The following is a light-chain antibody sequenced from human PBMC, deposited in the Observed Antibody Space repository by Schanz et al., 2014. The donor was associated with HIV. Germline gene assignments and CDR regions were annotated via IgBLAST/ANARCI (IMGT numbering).Light chain of an antibody. J-gene: IGKJ1*01. CDR3: QHYYTYSRA. CDR2: QAS. V-gene: IGKV1-5*03. Sequence: DIQMTQSPSTLSASVGDRVTITCRASQRISRLLSWYQQKPANGPKLLISQASTLESGVPSRFSGSGSGTEFTLTITSLQPEDFATYYCQHYYTYSRAFGQGTKVEVK. CDR1: QRISRL.